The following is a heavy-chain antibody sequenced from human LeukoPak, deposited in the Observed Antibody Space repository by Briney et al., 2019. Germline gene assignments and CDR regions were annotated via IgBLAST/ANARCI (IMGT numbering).Heavy chain of an antibody. CDR2: ISFDETKK. V-gene: IGHV3-30-3*01. CDR3: ARMKVIKGASLDY. Sequence: GGSLRLSCAASGFSFSKYAMHWVRQAPGKGLEWVAVISFDETKKYYADSVKGRFTISRDNSNNTLFLQMNSVKTEGTAVYFCARMKVIKGASLDYWGQGSLVTVSS. CDR1: GFSFSKYA. J-gene: IGHJ4*02. D-gene: IGHD2-21*01.